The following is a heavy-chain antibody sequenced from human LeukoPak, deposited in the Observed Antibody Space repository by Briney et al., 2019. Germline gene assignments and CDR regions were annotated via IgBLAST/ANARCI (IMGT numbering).Heavy chain of an antibody. V-gene: IGHV5-51*01. J-gene: IGHJ6*02. D-gene: IGHD1-26*01. CDR2: IYPGDSDT. CDR1: GYSFTSYW. CDR3: ARHGNGYYYYYGMDV. Sequence: GESLKISFKGSGYSFTSYWIGWVRQMPGKGLEWMGIIYPGDSDTRYSPSFQGQVTISADKSISTAYLQWSSLKASDTAMYYCARHGNGYYYYYGMDVWGQGTTVTVSS.